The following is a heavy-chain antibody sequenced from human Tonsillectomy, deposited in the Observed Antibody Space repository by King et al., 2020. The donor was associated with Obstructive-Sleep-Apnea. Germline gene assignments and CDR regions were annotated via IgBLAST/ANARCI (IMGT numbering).Heavy chain of an antibody. D-gene: IGHD5-18*01. V-gene: IGHV3-48*04. Sequence: VQLVESGGGLVQPGGSLRLSCAASGFTFSSYSMNWVRQAPGKGLEWVSYISSSISTIYYADSVKGRFTISRDNAKNSLYLQMNSLRAEDTAVYYCASGYSYGYEPPSFDYWGQGTLVTVSS. CDR2: ISSSISTI. CDR3: ASGYSYGYEPPSFDY. CDR1: GFTFSSYS. J-gene: IGHJ4*02.